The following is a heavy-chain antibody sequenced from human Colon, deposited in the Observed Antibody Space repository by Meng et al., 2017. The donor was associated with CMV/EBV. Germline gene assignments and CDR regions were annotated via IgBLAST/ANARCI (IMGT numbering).Heavy chain of an antibody. V-gene: IGHV3-23*01. D-gene: IGHD5-18*01. Sequence: GESLKISCAASGFTFSSFAMTWVRQAPGKGLEWVSTIDSSDRTYYADSVKGRFTISSDNSKNTLHLQMNSLRAEDTAVYYCAKSLVDTAMDLDEWSQETLVTVSS. CDR2: IDSSDRT. J-gene: IGHJ4*02. CDR3: AKSLVDTAMDLDE. CDR1: GFTFSSFA.